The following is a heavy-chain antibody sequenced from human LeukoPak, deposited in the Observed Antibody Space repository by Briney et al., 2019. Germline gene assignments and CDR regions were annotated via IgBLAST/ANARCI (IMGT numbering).Heavy chain of an antibody. D-gene: IGHD3-3*01. CDR3: ARRITIFGVVSPPLLPFDY. CDR2: ISSSRSTI. V-gene: IGHV3-48*01. CDR1: GFTFSNYA. J-gene: IGHJ4*02. Sequence: PGGSLRLSCAASGFTFSNYAMNWVRQAQGKGLEWVSYISSSRSTIYYADSVKGRFTISRDNAKNSLYLQMNSLRAEDTAVYYCARRITIFGVVSPPLLPFDYWGQGTLVTVSS.